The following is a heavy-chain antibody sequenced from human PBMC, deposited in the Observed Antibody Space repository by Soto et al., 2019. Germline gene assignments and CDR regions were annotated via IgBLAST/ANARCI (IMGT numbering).Heavy chain of an antibody. CDR3: ARDYGISGYNWFDP. CDR1: GGSVSSGSYY. V-gene: IGHV4-61*01. Sequence: PSETLSLTCTVSGGSVSSGSYYWSWIRQPPGKGLEWIGYIYYSGSTNYNPSLKSRVTISVDTSKNQFSLKLSSVTAADTAVYYCARDYGISGYNWFDPWGQGTLVTVSS. D-gene: IGHD3-9*01. J-gene: IGHJ5*02. CDR2: IYYSGST.